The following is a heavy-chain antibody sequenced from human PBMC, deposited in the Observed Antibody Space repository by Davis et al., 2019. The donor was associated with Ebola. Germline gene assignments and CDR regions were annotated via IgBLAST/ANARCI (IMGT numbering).Heavy chain of an antibody. D-gene: IGHD4-11*01. CDR1: GFTSSIYT. CDR2: IKQDGSEK. Sequence: GGSLRLSCAASGFTSSIYTMNWVRQAPGKGLEWVANIKQDGSEKYYVDSVKGRFTISRDNAKNSLYVKMNSLRAEDTAVYYCAREGGNDYQYYYYYYGMDVWGQGTTVTVSS. J-gene: IGHJ6*02. CDR3: AREGGNDYQYYYYYYGMDV. V-gene: IGHV3-7*03.